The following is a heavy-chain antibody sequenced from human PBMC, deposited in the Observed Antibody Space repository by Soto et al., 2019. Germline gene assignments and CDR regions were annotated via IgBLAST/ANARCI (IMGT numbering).Heavy chain of an antibody. J-gene: IGHJ6*02. Sequence: ASVKVSCKASGYTFTSYGISWVREAPGQGLEWMGWISAYNGNTNYAQKLQGRVTMTTDTSTSTAYMELRSLRFDDTAVYYCARDLKVVVPADIYGMDVWGQGTTVTVSS. CDR3: ARDLKVVVPADIYGMDV. CDR2: ISAYNGNT. V-gene: IGHV1-18*04. CDR1: GYTFTSYG. D-gene: IGHD2-2*01.